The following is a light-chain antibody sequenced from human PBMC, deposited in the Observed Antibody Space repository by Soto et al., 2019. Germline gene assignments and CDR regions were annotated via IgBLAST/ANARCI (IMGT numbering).Light chain of an antibody. Sequence: QSVLTQPPSASGTHGQRVTISCSGSSSNVGSQFIYWYHQVPGRAPKLLIYRTNQRPSGVPDRFAGSKSGASASLVISGLQSEDEGDYFCASWDDSLRWMFGGGTKLTVL. V-gene: IGLV1-47*01. CDR3: ASWDDSLRWM. CDR1: SSNVGSQF. J-gene: IGLJ3*02. CDR2: RTN.